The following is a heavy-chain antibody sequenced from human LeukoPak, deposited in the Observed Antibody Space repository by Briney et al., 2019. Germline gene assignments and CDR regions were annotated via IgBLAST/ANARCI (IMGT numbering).Heavy chain of an antibody. CDR2: INRDGSEK. J-gene: IGHJ4*02. V-gene: IGHV3-7*02. CDR1: GFTFSNYW. D-gene: IGHD5-12*01. Sequence: GGSLRLSCATSGFTFSNYWMSWVRQAPGKGLEWVANINRDGSEKYYVDSVKGRFTISRDNAKNSLYLQMNSLRAEDTAVYYCARPYDSNRDHSGYGYWGRGTLVTVSS. CDR3: ARPYDSNRDHSGYGY.